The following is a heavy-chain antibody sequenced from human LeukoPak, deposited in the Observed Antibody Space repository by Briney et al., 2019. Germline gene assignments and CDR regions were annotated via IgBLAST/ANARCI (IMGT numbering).Heavy chain of an antibody. D-gene: IGHD6-13*01. Sequence: SETLSLTCTVSGGSISSYYWSWIRQPPGKRLEWSGYIYYSGSTNYNLSLKSRVTISVDTSKNQFSLKLSSVTAADTAVYYCARDGSGYSSSWLYYWGQGTLVTVSS. CDR2: IYYSGST. V-gene: IGHV4-59*01. CDR1: GGSISSYY. J-gene: IGHJ4*02. CDR3: ARDGSGYSSSWLYY.